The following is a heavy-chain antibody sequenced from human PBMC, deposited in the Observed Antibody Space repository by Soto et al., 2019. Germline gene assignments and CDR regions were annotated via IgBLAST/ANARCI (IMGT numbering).Heavy chain of an antibody. J-gene: IGHJ6*02. D-gene: IGHD6-13*01. CDR1: GGSISSSNW. CDR2: IYHSGST. V-gene: IGHV4-4*02. Sequence: PSETLSLTCAVSGGSISSSNWWSWVRQPPGKGLEWIGEIYHSGSTNYNPSLKSRVTISVDKSKNQFSLKLSSVTAAGTAVYYCARRGRLAAAGTGYGMDVWGQGTTVTVSS. CDR3: ARRGRLAAAGTGYGMDV.